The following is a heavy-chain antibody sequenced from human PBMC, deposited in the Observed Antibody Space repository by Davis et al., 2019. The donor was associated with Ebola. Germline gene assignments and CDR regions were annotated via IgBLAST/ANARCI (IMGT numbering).Heavy chain of an antibody. CDR3: ARDPRGKDDLDY. J-gene: IGHJ4*02. CDR1: GYTFSNYG. V-gene: IGHV1-18*01. CDR2: IGVYNGAT. D-gene: IGHD2-15*01. Sequence: ASVKVSCKASGYTFSNYGISWVRQAPGLGLEWMAWIGVYNGATSYAEMLQGRATVTTDTSTTTAYMELRSLRSGDTAVYYCARDPRGKDDLDYWGQGTLVTVSS.